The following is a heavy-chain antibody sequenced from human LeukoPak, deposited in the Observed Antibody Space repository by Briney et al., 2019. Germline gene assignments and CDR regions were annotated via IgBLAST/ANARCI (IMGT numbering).Heavy chain of an antibody. CDR3: ARGSGDIAAAGPSSYYFDY. J-gene: IGHJ4*02. CDR2: ISGYNGNI. V-gene: IGHV1-18*01. D-gene: IGHD6-13*01. CDR1: GYTFTRYG. Sequence: ASVKVSCKASGYTFTRYGISWVRQAPGQGLEWMGWISGYNGNIKYAQKVQGRVTMTTDTSTSTAYMELRSLRSEDTAVYYCARGSGDIAAAGPSSYYFDYWGQGTLVTVSS.